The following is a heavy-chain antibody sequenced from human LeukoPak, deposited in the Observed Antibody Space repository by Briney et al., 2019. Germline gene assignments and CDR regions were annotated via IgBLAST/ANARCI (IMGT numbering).Heavy chain of an antibody. D-gene: IGHD6-19*01. Sequence: GASVKVSCKAPGGTFSSYAISWVRQAPGQGLEWMGRIIPILGIANYAQKFQGRVTITADKSTSTAYMELSSLRAEDTAVYYCAKDQRLAVAHRPYYYGMDVWGQGTTVTVSS. CDR3: AKDQRLAVAHRPYYYGMDV. CDR1: GGTFSSYA. CDR2: IIPILGIA. V-gene: IGHV1-69*04. J-gene: IGHJ6*02.